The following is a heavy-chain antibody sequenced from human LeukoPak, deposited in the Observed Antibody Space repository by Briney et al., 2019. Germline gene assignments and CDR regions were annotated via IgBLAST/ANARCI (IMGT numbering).Heavy chain of an antibody. CDR3: AKDYRGSFTD. D-gene: IGHD1-26*01. CDR2: IGGNGGSI. V-gene: IGHV3-9*01. J-gene: IGHJ4*02. Sequence: PGGCLRLSRAVSGYTFDDLATHWVRHARGKGLEWVSAIGGNGGSIGYADYVKGRFTISRDKSKNSLYLQMDSLRAEDTAVYFCAKDYRGSFTDWGQGTLVTVSS. CDR1: GYTFDDLA.